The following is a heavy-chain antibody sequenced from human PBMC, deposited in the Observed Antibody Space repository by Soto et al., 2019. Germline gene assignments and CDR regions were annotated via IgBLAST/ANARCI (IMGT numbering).Heavy chain of an antibody. CDR2: ISGSGGST. D-gene: IGHD2-15*01. Sequence: GVSLRLSCSASGFTFSSYAMSWVRQAPGKGLEWVSAISGSGGSTSYADSVKGRFTISRDNSKNTLYLQMNSLRAEDTAVYYCAKGPLGYCSGGSCYFLDYWGQGTLVTVSS. CDR3: AKGPLGYCSGGSCYFLDY. CDR1: GFTFSSYA. V-gene: IGHV3-23*01. J-gene: IGHJ4*02.